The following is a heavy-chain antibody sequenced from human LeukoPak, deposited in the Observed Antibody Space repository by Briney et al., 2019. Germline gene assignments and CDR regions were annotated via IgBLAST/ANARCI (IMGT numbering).Heavy chain of an antibody. D-gene: IGHD1-1*01. CDR1: GFTFSSYW. CDR3: ARDPNPGTLDY. J-gene: IGHJ4*02. Sequence: GGSLRLSCAASGFTFSSYWMSWARQAPGKGLEWVANIKQDGSEKYYVDSVKGRFTISRDNAKNSLYLQMNSLRAEDTAVYYCARDPNPGTLDYWGQGTLVTVSS. CDR2: IKQDGSEK. V-gene: IGHV3-7*01.